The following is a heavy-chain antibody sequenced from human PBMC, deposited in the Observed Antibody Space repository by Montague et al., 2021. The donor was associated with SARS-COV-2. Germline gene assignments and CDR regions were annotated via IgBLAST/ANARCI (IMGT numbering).Heavy chain of an antibody. CDR1: GDSVSTHSGA. CDR3: ARMAVAPRPGAYYGMDV. J-gene: IGHJ6*02. Sequence: CAISGDSVSTHSGAWVWMRQSPSRGLEWLGRTYYRSQWYNDYAVSLKTRITITPDTSKNLFSLQLRSVTPDDTAVYYCARMAVAPRPGAYYGMDVWGQGTTVTVSS. V-gene: IGHV6-1*01. D-gene: IGHD6-6*01. CDR2: TYYRSQWYN.